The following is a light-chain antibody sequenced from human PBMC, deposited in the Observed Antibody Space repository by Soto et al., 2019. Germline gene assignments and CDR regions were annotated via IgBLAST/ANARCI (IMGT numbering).Light chain of an antibody. V-gene: IGKV3-20*01. CDR3: LQYNKWPRT. CDR1: QSVSSSY. J-gene: IGKJ1*01. CDR2: GAS. Sequence: EIVLTQSPGTLSLSPGERATLSCRASQSVSSSYLAWYQQKPGQAPRLLIYGASSRATGIPDRFSGSGSGTDFTLTISRLEPEDFAVYYCLQYNKWPRTFGQGTKVEI.